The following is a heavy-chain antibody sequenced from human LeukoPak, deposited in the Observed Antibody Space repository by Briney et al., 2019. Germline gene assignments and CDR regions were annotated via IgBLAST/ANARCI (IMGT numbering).Heavy chain of an antibody. J-gene: IGHJ4*02. CDR1: GFTFSSYG. D-gene: IGHD2-21*02. V-gene: IGHV3-30*18. CDR2: ISYDGSNK. CDR3: AKGTTYCGGDCYPGFCDY. Sequence: GGSLRLSCAASGFTFSSYGMHWVRQAPGKGLEWVAVISYDGSNKYYADSVKGRFTISRDNSKNTLYLQMNSLRAEGTAVYYCAKGTTYCGGDCYPGFCDYWGQGTLVTVSS.